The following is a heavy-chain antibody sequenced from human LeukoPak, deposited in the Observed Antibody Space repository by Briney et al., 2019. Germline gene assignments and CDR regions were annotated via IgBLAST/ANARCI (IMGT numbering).Heavy chain of an antibody. Sequence: SETLSLTCTVSGGSISSGSYYWSWIRQPAGKGLEWIGRIYTSGSTNYSPSLKSRVTISVDTSKNQFSLKLSSVTAADTAVYYCARDWVRGHYFDYWGQGTLVTVSS. CDR2: IYTSGST. CDR3: ARDWVRGHYFDY. CDR1: GGSISSGSYY. V-gene: IGHV4-61*02. D-gene: IGHD3-10*01. J-gene: IGHJ4*02.